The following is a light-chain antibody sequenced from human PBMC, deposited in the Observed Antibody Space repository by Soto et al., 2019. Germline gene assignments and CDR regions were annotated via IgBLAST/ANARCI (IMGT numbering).Light chain of an antibody. CDR1: SGHSNYA. J-gene: IGLJ2*01. CDR2: LNSDGSH. CDR3: QTWGSGIVV. V-gene: IGLV4-69*01. Sequence: QLVLTQSPSASASLGASVKLTCTLSSGHSNYAIAWHQQQSEKGPRYLMKLNSDGSHSKGDGIPDRFSGSSSGAARYLTIASHQSEDEADYYCQTWGSGIVVFGGGTKLTVL.